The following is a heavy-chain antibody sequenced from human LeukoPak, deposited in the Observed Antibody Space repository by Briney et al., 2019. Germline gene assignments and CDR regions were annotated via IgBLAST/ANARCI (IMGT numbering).Heavy chain of an antibody. D-gene: IGHD6-19*01. V-gene: IGHV4-34*01. CDR2: INHSGST. J-gene: IGHJ4*02. CDR1: GGSFSGYY. Sequence: SETLSLTCAVYGGSFSGYYWSWIRQPPGKGLEWIGEINHSGSTNYNPSLKSRVTISVDTSKNQFSLKLSSVTAADTAVYYCARLRHRMIIAVAGTGGYYFDYWGQGTLVTVSS. CDR3: ARLRHRMIIAVAGTGGYYFDY.